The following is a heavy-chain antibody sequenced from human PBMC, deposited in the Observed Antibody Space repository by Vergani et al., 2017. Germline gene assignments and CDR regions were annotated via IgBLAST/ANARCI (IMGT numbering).Heavy chain of an antibody. J-gene: IGHJ4*02. V-gene: IGHV3-30*18. CDR3: AKIGVGVLRFLEWLSYFDY. CDR1: GFTFSNYG. CDR2: ISHDGNKK. D-gene: IGHD3-3*01. Sequence: QVQLVESGGSVVQPGRSLRLSCAASGFTFSNYGLHWVRQAPGQGLEWVAVISHDGNKKYYVDSVKGRFTISRDNSKNTLYLQMNSLRAEDTAVYYCAKIGVGVLRFLEWLSYFDYWGQGTRVTVS.